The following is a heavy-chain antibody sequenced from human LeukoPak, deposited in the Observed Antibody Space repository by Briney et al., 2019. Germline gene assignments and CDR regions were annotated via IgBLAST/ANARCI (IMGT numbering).Heavy chain of an antibody. CDR2: ISTSGSDI. V-gene: IGHV3-11*01. D-gene: IGHD1-26*01. CDR3: AKDMMGATEGAFDI. CDR1: GFTFSDYY. Sequence: GGSLSLSCAASGFTFSDYYMSWARQAPGKGLEWLSYISTSGSDIYYADSVKGRFTISRDNAKNSLYLQMNSLGAEDTALYYCAKDMMGATEGAFDIWGQGTMVTVSS. J-gene: IGHJ3*02.